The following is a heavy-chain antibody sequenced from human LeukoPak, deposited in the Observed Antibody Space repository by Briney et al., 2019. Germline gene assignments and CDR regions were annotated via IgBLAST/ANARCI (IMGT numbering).Heavy chain of an antibody. V-gene: IGHV3-66*01. D-gene: IGHD3-10*01. Sequence: GGSLRLSCAASEFSVGSNYMTWVRQAPGKGLEWVSLIYSGGSTYYADSVKGRFTISRDNSKNTLFLQMNSLRAEDTAVYYCAKDLMRDIWFGESWGQGTLVTVSS. CDR1: EFSVGSNY. CDR2: IYSGGST. CDR3: AKDLMRDIWFGES. J-gene: IGHJ5*02.